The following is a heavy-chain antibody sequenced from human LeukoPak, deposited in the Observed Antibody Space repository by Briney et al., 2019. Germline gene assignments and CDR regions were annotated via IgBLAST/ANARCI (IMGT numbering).Heavy chain of an antibody. J-gene: IGHJ4*02. D-gene: IGHD2-15*01. CDR1: GFIFSSYA. V-gene: IGHV3-23*01. Sequence: PGGALTLSCAASGFIFSSYAMSWVRQGPGKGLEWVASISCSGGRTYYADSVKGRFTIPRDNSKNTLYLQMNSLRDDDTAVYFCARDVGPYGGSPGADWGQGTLVIVSP. CDR2: ISCSGGRT. CDR3: ARDVGPYGGSPGAD.